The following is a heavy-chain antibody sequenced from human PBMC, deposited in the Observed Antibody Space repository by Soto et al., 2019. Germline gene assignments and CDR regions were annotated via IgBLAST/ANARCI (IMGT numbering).Heavy chain of an antibody. CDR3: ARLYDYYYMDV. CDR1: GFTVSSNY. CDR2: IYSGGST. V-gene: IGHV3-66*04. Sequence: PGGSLRLSCAASGFTVSSNYMNWVRQAPGKGLEWVSVIYSGGSTYYADPVKGRFTISRDNSKNTLYLQMNTLRAEDTAVYYCARLYDYYYMDVWGKGTTVTVSS. J-gene: IGHJ6*03.